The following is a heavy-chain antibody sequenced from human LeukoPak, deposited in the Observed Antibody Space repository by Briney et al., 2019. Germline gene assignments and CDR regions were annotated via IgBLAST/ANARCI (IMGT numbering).Heavy chain of an antibody. CDR3: AKERQTTTAFDS. D-gene: IGHD4-17*01. CDR2: ISDSGGRT. CDR1: AFTFNTNP. Sequence: GVSLRLSCAASAFTFNTNPMAWVRQAPGKGLEWVSLISDSGGRTYYADSVKGRFTISRDNSKNTLFLQMSSLRVEDTAIYYCAKERQTTTAFDSWGQGTLVTVSS. V-gene: IGHV3-23*01. J-gene: IGHJ4*02.